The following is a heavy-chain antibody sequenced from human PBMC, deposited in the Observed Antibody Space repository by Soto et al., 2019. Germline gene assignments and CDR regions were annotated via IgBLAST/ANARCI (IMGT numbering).Heavy chain of an antibody. D-gene: IGHD5-12*01. CDR2: ISYDGSDK. CDR3: VKDRVPGAYGHYYGMDV. Sequence: GGSLRLSCRVSGFTFNNSGMHWVRQAPGKGLEWMAVISYDGSDKYYADFVKGRVIISRDNSKNTLNLEMDSLRAEDTATYYCVKDRVPGAYGHYYGMDVWGQGTTVTVSS. CDR1: GFTFNNSG. V-gene: IGHV3-30*18. J-gene: IGHJ6*02.